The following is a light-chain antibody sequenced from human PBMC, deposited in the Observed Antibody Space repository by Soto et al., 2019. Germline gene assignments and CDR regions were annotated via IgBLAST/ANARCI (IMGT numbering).Light chain of an antibody. CDR2: EVS. J-gene: IGLJ2*01. CDR1: SSDVGGYNY. CDR3: SSYTSSSTLVV. Sequence: QSVLTQPASVSGSPGQSITISCTGTSSDVGGYNYVSWYQQHPGKAPKLMIYEVSNRPSGVSNRFSGSMSGNTASLTISGLQADDEADYYCSSYTSSSTLVVFGGGTKLTVL. V-gene: IGLV2-14*01.